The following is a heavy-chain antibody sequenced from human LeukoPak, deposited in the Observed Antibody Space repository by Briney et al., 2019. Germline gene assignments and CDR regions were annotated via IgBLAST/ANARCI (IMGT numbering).Heavy chain of an antibody. CDR2: IYYSGST. Sequence: SETLSLACTVSGGSISSYYWSWTRQPPGKGLEWVGYIYYSGSTNYNPSLKSRVTISVDTSKNQFSLKLSSVTAADTAVYYCASRSYWGQGTLVTVSS. CDR1: GGSISSYY. V-gene: IGHV4-59*01. J-gene: IGHJ4*02. CDR3: ASRSY.